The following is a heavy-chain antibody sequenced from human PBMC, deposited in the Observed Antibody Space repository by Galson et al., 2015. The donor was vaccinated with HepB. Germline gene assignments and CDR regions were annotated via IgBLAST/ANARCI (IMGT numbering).Heavy chain of an antibody. D-gene: IGHD3-10*01. V-gene: IGHV3-64D*06. CDR3: AKDHFMIRGRGESWSGP. CDR1: GFTFSNYP. Sequence: SLRLSCAGSGFTFSNYPMHWVRQAPGKGLEYVSVISTNGASTEYADSVKGRFTISRDNSKNTLYLQMSSLRVEDTAVYYCAKDHFMIRGRGESWSGPWGQGTLVTVSS. CDR2: ISTNGAST. J-gene: IGHJ5*02.